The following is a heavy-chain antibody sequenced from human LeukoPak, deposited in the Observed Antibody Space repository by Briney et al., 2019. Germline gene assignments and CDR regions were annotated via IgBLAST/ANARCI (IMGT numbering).Heavy chain of an antibody. V-gene: IGHV4-59*01. J-gene: IGHJ4*02. Sequence: SETLSLTCAVSGGSMSSYYWSWIRQPPGKGLEWIGYIFYSGSTDYNPSLRSRVTISVDTSKNQFSLKLTSVTAADTAVYYCARIQPSGSFDYWGQGTLVTASS. CDR1: GGSMSSYY. CDR3: ARIQPSGSFDY. CDR2: IFYSGST.